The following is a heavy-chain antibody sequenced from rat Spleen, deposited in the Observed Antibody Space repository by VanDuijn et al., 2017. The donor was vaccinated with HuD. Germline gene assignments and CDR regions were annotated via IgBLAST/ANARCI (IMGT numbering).Heavy chain of an antibody. CDR2: ISNDGVNT. D-gene: IGHD1-11*01. J-gene: IGHJ2*01. CDR1: GFTYSNYV. V-gene: IGHV5-25*01. CDR3: TRHEDYGGYSKDYFEY. Sequence: EVQLVESGGGLVQPGRSLKLSCAASGFTYSNYVMAWVRQAPTKGLEWVSSISNDGVNTYYPDSVKGRFTISRDYTKSTLFLQMDSLTSEDTATYYCTRHEDYGGYSKDYFEYWGQGVMVTVSS.